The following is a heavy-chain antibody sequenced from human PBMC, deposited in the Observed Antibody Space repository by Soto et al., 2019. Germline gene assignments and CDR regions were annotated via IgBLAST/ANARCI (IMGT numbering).Heavy chain of an antibody. CDR3: AREHYYDSSGYYFDP. Sequence: GGSLRLSCAASGFTFSDYYMSWIRQAPGKGLEWVSYISSSSSYTNYADSVKGRFTISRDNAKNSLYLQMNSLRAEDTAVYYCAREHYYDSSGYYFDPWGQGTLVTVSS. D-gene: IGHD3-22*01. CDR1: GFTFSDYY. V-gene: IGHV3-11*06. CDR2: ISSSSSYT. J-gene: IGHJ5*02.